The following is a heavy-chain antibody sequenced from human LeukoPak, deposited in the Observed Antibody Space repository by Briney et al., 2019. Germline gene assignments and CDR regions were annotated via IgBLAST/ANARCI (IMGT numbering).Heavy chain of an antibody. Sequence: GGSLRLSCAASGFTFSRYWMTWVRQAPGKGLEWVANIKEDGSEKYYVDSVKGRFTISRDNAKNSLYLQMNSLRAEDTALYYCAKDSYDYVWGSYRLGFDYWGQGTLVTVSS. V-gene: IGHV3-7*03. J-gene: IGHJ4*02. CDR2: IKEDGSEK. CDR3: AKDSYDYVWGSYRLGFDY. D-gene: IGHD3-16*02. CDR1: GFTFSRYW.